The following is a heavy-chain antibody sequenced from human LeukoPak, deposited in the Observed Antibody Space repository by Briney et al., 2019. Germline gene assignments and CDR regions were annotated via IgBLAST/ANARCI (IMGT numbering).Heavy chain of an antibody. CDR1: GFTFSSYG. Sequence: GGSLRLSCAASGFTFSSYGMHWVRQAPGKGLEWVAVIGYDGSNKYYVDSVKGRFTISRDNSKNTLYLQMNSLRVEDTAVYYCARQYRNYYFDYWGQGALVTVSS. J-gene: IGHJ4*02. CDR2: IGYDGSNK. D-gene: IGHD5-12*01. V-gene: IGHV3-33*01. CDR3: ARQYRNYYFDY.